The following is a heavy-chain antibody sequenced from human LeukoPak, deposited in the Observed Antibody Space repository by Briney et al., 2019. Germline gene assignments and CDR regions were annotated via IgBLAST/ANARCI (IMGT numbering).Heavy chain of an antibody. J-gene: IGHJ4*02. CDR2: IYYSRST. Sequence: SETLSLTCTVSGGSISSYYWSWIRQPPGKGLECIGYIYYSRSTNYNPSLKSRVTISVDTSKNQFSLKLSSVTAADTAVYYCARRTYFYDSSGYYFDYWGQGTLVTVSS. D-gene: IGHD3-22*01. CDR3: ARRTYFYDSSGYYFDY. V-gene: IGHV4-59*01. CDR1: GGSISSYY.